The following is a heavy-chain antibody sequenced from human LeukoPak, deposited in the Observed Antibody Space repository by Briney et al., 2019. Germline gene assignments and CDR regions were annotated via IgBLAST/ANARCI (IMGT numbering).Heavy chain of an antibody. V-gene: IGHV4-59*01. J-gene: IGHJ5*02. CDR1: GGSISSYY. CDR2: IYYSGST. CDR3: ARDGAYYGSGSYYPNWFDP. Sequence: PSETLSLTCTVSGGSISSYYWSWIRQPPGKGLEWIGYIYYSGSTNYNPSLKSRATISVDTSKNQFSLKLSSVTAADTAVYYCARDGAYYGSGSYYPNWFDPWGQGTLVTVSS. D-gene: IGHD3-10*01.